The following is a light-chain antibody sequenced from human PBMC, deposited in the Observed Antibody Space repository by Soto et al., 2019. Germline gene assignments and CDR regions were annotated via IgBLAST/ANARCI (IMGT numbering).Light chain of an antibody. Sequence: DIQMTQSPSSLSASVGDRVTITCRASQSIGSYLNWFQQKPGKAPKLLIYAATSLQSGVPSRFSGSGSGSDFTLTISSLQPQDFATYYCQESYSVPFFSFGPGTKVNIK. CDR2: AAT. CDR3: QESYSVPFFS. V-gene: IGKV1-39*01. CDR1: QSIGSY. J-gene: IGKJ3*01.